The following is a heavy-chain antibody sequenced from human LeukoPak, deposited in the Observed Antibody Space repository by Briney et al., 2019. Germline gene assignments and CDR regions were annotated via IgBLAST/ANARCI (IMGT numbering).Heavy chain of an antibody. D-gene: IGHD3-3*01. CDR2: IKQDGSEK. CDR1: GFTFSSYW. V-gene: IGHV3-7*01. CDR3: ARGAARITIFGVVVGYYFDY. J-gene: IGHJ4*02. Sequence: PGGSLRLSCAASGFTFSSYWMSWVRQAPGKGLEWVANIKQDGSEKYYVDSVKGRFTISRDNAKNSLYLQMNSLRAEDTAVYYCARGAARITIFGVVVGYYFDYWGQGTLVTVSS.